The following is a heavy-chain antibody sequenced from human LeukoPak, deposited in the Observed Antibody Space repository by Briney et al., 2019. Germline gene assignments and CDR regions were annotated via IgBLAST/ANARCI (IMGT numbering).Heavy chain of an antibody. D-gene: IGHD2-8*01. V-gene: IGHV4-59*08. CDR3: ARQRMLAPFDY. Sequence: PSETLSLTCTVSGGSISSYYWSWIRQPPGKGLEWIGYIYYSGSTNYNPSLKSRVTISVDTSNNQFSLKLSSVTAADTAVYYCARQRMLAPFDYWGQGTLVTVSS. CDR1: GGSISSYY. CDR2: IYYSGST. J-gene: IGHJ4*02.